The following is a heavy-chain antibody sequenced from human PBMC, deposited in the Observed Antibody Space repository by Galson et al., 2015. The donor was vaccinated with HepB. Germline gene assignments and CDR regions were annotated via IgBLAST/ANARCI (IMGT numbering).Heavy chain of an antibody. CDR1: GYTFTNYW. CDR2: IFPADSNT. CDR3: ARQDGAGVSRP. V-gene: IGHV5-51*01. J-gene: IGHJ5*02. D-gene: IGHD3-10*01. Sequence: QSGAEVKKPGESLKISCKASGYTFTNYWIGWVRQMPGKGLEWMGIIFPADSNTRYSPSFQGQVTISADKSINTAYLQWSSLKASDTAMYYCARQDGAGVSRPWGQGTLVTVSS.